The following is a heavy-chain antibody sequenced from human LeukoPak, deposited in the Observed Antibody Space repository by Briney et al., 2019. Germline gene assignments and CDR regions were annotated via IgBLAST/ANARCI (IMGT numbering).Heavy chain of an antibody. J-gene: IGHJ3*02. CDR2: IYPGDSDT. V-gene: IGHV5-51*01. Sequence: GESLKISCKGSGYSFTSYWIGWVRQMPGKGLEWMGIIYPGDSDTRYSPSFQGQVTISADKSISTAYLQWSSLKASDTAMYYCARALYYDILGGLHDAFDIWGQGTMVTVSS. D-gene: IGHD3-9*01. CDR3: ARALYYDILGGLHDAFDI. CDR1: GYSFTSYW.